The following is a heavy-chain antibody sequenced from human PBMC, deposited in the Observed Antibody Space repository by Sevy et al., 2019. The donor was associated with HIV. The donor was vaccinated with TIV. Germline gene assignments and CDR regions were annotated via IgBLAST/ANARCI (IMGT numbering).Heavy chain of an antibody. D-gene: IGHD6-19*01. CDR1: GFTFSSYW. CDR2: INSDGTNT. CDR3: ARVAAGMEQQIDY. Sequence: GGSLRLSCAASGFTFSSYWMHWVRQAPGKGLVWVSRINSDGTNTNYADSVKGRFTISRDNAKNTLYLQMNSLRAEDTAVYYCARVAAGMEQQIDYWGQGTLVTVSS. J-gene: IGHJ4*02. V-gene: IGHV3-74*01.